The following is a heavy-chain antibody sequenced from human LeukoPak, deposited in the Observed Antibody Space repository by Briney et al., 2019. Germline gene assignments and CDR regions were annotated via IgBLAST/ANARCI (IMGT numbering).Heavy chain of an antibody. V-gene: IGHV4-39*07. CDR1: GGSISNSDYY. CDR2: INHSGST. CDR3: ARGVAAAGTDY. Sequence: SETLSLTCTVSGGSISNSDYYWGWIRQPPGKGLEWIGEINHSGSTNYNPSLKSRVTISVDTSKNQFSLKLSSVTAADTAVYYCARGVAAAGTDYWGQGTLVTVSS. D-gene: IGHD6-13*01. J-gene: IGHJ4*02.